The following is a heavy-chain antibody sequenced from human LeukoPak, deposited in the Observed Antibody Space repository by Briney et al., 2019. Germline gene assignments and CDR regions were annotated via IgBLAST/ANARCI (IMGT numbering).Heavy chain of an antibody. D-gene: IGHD4-11*01. CDR3: ARDYSNPYNWFDP. CDR2: IYYSGST. Sequence: SQTLSLTCTVSGGSISRGDHYWSWIRQPPGKGLEWIGYIYYSGSTYYNPSLKSRVTISVDTSKNQFSLKLSSVTAADTAVYYCARDYSNPYNWFDPRGQGTLVTVSS. CDR1: GGSISRGDHY. J-gene: IGHJ5*02. V-gene: IGHV4-30-4*08.